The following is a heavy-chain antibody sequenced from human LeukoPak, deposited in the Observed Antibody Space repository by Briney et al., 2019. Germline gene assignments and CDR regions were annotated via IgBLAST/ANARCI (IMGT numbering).Heavy chain of an antibody. CDR1: GGSFSGYY. Sequence: SETLSLTCAVYGGSFSGYYWSWIRQPPGKGLEWIGEINHSGSTNYNPSLKSRVTISAGTSKNQFSLELSSVTAADTAVYYCARLVVVVVAATGVGGWFDPWGQGTLVTVSS. J-gene: IGHJ5*02. CDR3: ARLVVVVVAATGVGGWFDP. V-gene: IGHV4-34*01. CDR2: INHSGST. D-gene: IGHD2-15*01.